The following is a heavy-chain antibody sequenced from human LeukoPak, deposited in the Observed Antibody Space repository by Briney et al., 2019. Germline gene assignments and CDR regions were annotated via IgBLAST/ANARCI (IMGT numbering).Heavy chain of an antibody. CDR2: IKQDGSEK. CDR3: ARKRDGYNFDC. Sequence: GGSLRLSCAASGFGFSRYWMHWVRQAPGKGLEWVANIKQDGSEKYYVDSVKGRFTISRDNAKNALYLQMNSLRAEDTAVYYCARKRDGYNFDCWGQGTLVTVSS. CDR1: GFGFSRYW. V-gene: IGHV3-7*01. D-gene: IGHD5-24*01. J-gene: IGHJ4*02.